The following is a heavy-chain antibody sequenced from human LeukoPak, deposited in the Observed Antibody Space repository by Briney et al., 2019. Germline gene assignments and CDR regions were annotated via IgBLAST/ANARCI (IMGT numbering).Heavy chain of an antibody. V-gene: IGHV3-30*02. CDR3: GVWLDY. Sequence: SCKASGYTFTGYYMHWVRQAPDKGLEWVAFIRYDGSNKYYADSVKGRFTISRDNSKNTLYLQMNSLRAEDTAVYYCGVWLDYWGQGTLVTVSS. D-gene: IGHD3-16*01. CDR1: GYTFTGYY. CDR2: IRYDGSNK. J-gene: IGHJ4*02.